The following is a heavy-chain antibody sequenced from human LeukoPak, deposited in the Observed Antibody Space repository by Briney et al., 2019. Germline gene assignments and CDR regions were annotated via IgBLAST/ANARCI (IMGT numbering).Heavy chain of an antibody. CDR3: ARSRMVRGVISSWFDP. J-gene: IGHJ5*02. V-gene: IGHV4-34*01. CDR2: INHSGST. CDR1: GGSFSGYY. Sequence: SETLSLTCAVYGGSFSGYYWSWIRQPPGKGLEWIGEINHSGSTNYNPSLKSRVTISVDTSKNQFSLKPSSVTAADTAVYYCARSRMVRGVISSWFDPWGQGTLVTVSS. D-gene: IGHD3-10*01.